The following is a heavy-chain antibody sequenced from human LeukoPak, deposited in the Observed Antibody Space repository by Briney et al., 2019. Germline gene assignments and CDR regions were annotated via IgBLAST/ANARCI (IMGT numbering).Heavy chain of an antibody. J-gene: IGHJ6*03. Sequence: PSETLSLTCTVSGGSISSYYWSWIRQPPGKGLEWIGYTYYSGSTNYNPSLKSRVTISVDTSKNQFPLKLSSVTAADTAVYYCARSDYYDSSGYPGPYYYYYYMDVWGKGTTVTVSS. CDR3: ARSDYYDSSGYPGPYYYYYYMDV. CDR1: GGSISSYY. D-gene: IGHD3-22*01. V-gene: IGHV4-59*01. CDR2: TYYSGST.